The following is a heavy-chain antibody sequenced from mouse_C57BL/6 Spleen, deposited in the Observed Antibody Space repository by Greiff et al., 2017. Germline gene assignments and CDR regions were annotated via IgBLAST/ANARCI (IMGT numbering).Heavy chain of an antibody. Sequence: EVQVVESGEGLVKPGGSLKLSCAASGFTFSSYAMSWVRQTPEKRLEWVAYISSGGDYIYYADTVKGRFTIARDNARNTLYLQMSSLKSEDTAMYYCTRDDYGSSDGYAMDYWGQGTSVTVSS. CDR2: ISSGGDYI. J-gene: IGHJ4*01. V-gene: IGHV5-9-1*02. CDR1: GFTFSSYA. D-gene: IGHD1-1*01. CDR3: TRDDYGSSDGYAMDY.